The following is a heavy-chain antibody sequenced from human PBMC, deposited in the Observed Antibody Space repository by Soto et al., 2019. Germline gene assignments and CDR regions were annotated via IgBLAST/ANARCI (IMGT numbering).Heavy chain of an antibody. Sequence: ASVKVSCKASGGTFSSYAISWVRQAPGQGLEWMGGIIPIFGTANYAQKFQGRVTITADESTSTAYMELSSLRSEDTAVYYCARDQGNCGGDCYYYYGMDVWGQGTTVTVSS. CDR2: IIPIFGTA. D-gene: IGHD2-21*02. J-gene: IGHJ6*02. CDR1: GGTFSSYA. CDR3: ARDQGNCGGDCYYYYGMDV. V-gene: IGHV1-69*13.